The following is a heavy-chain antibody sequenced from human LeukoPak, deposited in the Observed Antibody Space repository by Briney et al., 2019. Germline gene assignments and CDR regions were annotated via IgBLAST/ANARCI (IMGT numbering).Heavy chain of an antibody. CDR1: GFTFSSYA. D-gene: IGHD3-10*01. CDR2: ISYDGSNK. V-gene: IGHV3-30*01. J-gene: IGHJ4*02. Sequence: TGGSLRLSCAASGFTFSSYAMHWVRQAPGKGLEWVAVISYDGSNKYYADSVKGRFTISRDNSKNTLYLQMNSLRAEDTAVYYCARASGSLADYFDYWGQGTLVTVSS. CDR3: ARASGSLADYFDY.